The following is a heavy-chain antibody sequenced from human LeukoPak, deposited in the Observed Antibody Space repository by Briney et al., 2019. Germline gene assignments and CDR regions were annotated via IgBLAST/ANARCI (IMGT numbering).Heavy chain of an antibody. CDR2: IYTRGST. CDR1: GGSISSGSYY. V-gene: IGHV4-61*02. CDR3: ARYYYGMDV. Sequence: PSQTLPLTRTVSGGSISSGSYYWSCIRQPAGKGLEWIGRIYTRGSTNYNPSLKSRVTISVDTSKNQFSLKLSSVTAADTAVYYCARYYYGMDVWGQGTTVTVSS. J-gene: IGHJ6*02.